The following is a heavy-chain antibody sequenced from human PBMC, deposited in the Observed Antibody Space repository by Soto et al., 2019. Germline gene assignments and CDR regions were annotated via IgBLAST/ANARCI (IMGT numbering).Heavy chain of an antibody. CDR1: VYTFPSYA. V-gene: IGHV3-30*16. CDR3: AREGSGWYLRSAVKQDAFDI. J-gene: IGHJ3*02. D-gene: IGHD6-19*01. Sequence: SCKASVYTFPSYAMHWLRQAPGQRLEWMGWINAGNGNTKYYADSVKGRFTISRDNSKNTLYLQMNSLRAEDTAVYYCAREGSGWYLRSAVKQDAFDIWGQGTMVTVSS. CDR2: INAGNGNTK.